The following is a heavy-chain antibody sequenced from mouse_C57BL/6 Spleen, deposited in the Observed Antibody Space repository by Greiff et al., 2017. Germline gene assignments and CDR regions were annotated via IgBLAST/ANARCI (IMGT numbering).Heavy chain of an antibody. CDR3: ARGDDGYYVAY. CDR1: GYTFTSYW. V-gene: IGHV1-61*01. D-gene: IGHD2-3*01. J-gene: IGHJ3*01. CDR2: IYPSDSET. Sequence: QVQLQQPGAELVRPGSSVKLSCKASGYTFTSYWMDWVKQRPGQGLEWIGNIYPSDSETHYNQKFKDKATLTVDKSSSTAYMQLSSLTSEDSAVYYCARGDDGYYVAYGGQGTLVTVSA.